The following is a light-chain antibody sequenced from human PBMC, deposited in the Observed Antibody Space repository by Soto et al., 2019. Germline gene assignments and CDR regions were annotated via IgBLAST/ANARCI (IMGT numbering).Light chain of an antibody. CDR1: QDIRGY. J-gene: IGKJ2*01. CDR3: QHYDRLPYT. Sequence: DIQMTQSPSSLSASVGDRVTLTCQASQDIRGYVTWYQLKPGQAPRLLIYDASHVETGVPSMFSGSCSGTVSTFIISGVQPEVIATYCWQHYDRLPYTFGQGTKLEIK. CDR2: DAS. V-gene: IGKV1-33*01.